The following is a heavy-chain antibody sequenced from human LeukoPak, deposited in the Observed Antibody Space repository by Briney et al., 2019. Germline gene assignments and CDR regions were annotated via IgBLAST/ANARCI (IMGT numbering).Heavy chain of an antibody. Sequence: PSETLSLTCTVSSGSIRSQHWSWIRQPPGKRLEWIGFISYSGTTYYNPSLESRVTISRDTSRNQFSLKLSSVTAADTAVYYCTRDRNGGDHYYMDVWGKGTTVTVSS. V-gene: IGHV4-59*11. CDR2: ISYSGTT. CDR1: SGSIRSQH. CDR3: TRDRNGGDHYYMDV. J-gene: IGHJ6*03. D-gene: IGHD3-16*01.